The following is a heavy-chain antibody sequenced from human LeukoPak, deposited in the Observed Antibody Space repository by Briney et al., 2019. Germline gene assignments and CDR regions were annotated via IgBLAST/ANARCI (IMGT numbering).Heavy chain of an antibody. CDR2: IYQSETA. CDR1: GYSISSGYF. J-gene: IGHJ4*02. CDR3: ARIVGATRLDY. Sequence: NPSETLSLTCTVSGYSISSGYFWGWMRQPPGQGLEWIGSIYQSETAHYNPSLKSRVTISVDTSKNQFSLKLSSVTAADTAVYYCARIVGATRLDYWGQGTLVTVSS. D-gene: IGHD1-26*01. V-gene: IGHV4-38-2*02.